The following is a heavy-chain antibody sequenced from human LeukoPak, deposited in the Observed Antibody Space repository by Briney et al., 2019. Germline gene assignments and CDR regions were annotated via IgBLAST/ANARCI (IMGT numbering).Heavy chain of an antibody. V-gene: IGHV1-2*02. J-gene: IGHJ4*02. CDR1: GYTFTGYY. D-gene: IGHD3-10*01. CDR3: ARGGLEAYFDY. Sequence: ASVKVSCKASGYTFTGYYMHWVRQAPGQGLEWMGWINPYSGGTNNTQKFQGRVTMTRDTSISTAYMELSRLTSDDTAVYYCARGGLEAYFDYWGQGTLVTVCS. CDR2: INPYSGGT.